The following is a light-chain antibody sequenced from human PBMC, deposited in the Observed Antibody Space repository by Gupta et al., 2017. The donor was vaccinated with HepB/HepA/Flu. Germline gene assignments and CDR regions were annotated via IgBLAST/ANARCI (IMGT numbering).Light chain of an antibody. CDR1: QDINYY. CDR2: DAT. CDR3: QQYENLPYT. V-gene: IGKV1-33*01. J-gene: IGKJ2*01. Sequence: DIQMTQSPSSLSASVGDRVTITCQASQDINYYLIWYQHKPGKAPKLLIYDATNLETRVASRFTGSGSGTDFTLTISSRQPEDIETYYCQQYENLPYTFGQGTKVEMK.